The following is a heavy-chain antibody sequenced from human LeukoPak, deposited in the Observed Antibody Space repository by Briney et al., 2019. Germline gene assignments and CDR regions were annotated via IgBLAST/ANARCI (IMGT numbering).Heavy chain of an antibody. J-gene: IGHJ6*03. Sequence: SETLSLTCTVSGGSISSSSYYWGWIRQPPGKGLEWIGSIYYSGSTYYNPSLKSRVTISVDTSKNQFSLKLSSVTAADTAVYYCARVNNYSNYDYYYYYYMDVWGKGTTVTVSS. CDR1: GGSISSSSYY. CDR2: IYYSGST. CDR3: ARVNNYSNYDYYYYYYMDV. D-gene: IGHD4-11*01. V-gene: IGHV4-39*07.